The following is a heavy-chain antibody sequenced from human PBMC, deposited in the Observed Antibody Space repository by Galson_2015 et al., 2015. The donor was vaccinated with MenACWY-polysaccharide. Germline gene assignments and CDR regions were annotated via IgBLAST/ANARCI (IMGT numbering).Heavy chain of an antibody. CDR2: IQQDGSEK. Sequence: SLRLSCAASGFTFGKYWMTWVRQAPGKGLEWVANIQQDGSEKYYVDSVKGRFTISRDNAKTSLFLQMNNLRAEDTAVYYCARDRSGSGWYVDYWGQGTLVTVSS. CDR3: ARDRSGSGWYVDY. J-gene: IGHJ4*02. V-gene: IGHV3-7*01. CDR1: GFTFGKYW. D-gene: IGHD6-19*01.